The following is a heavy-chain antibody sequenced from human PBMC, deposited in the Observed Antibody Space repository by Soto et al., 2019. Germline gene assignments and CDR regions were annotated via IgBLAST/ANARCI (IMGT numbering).Heavy chain of an antibody. CDR3: ARVANGYYDSSGYYVYYFDY. D-gene: IGHD3-22*01. V-gene: IGHV3-11*01. J-gene: IGHJ4*02. CDR1: GFTFSDYY. Sequence: GGSLRLSCAASGFTFSDYYMSWIRQAPGKGLEWVSYISSSGSTIYYADSVKDRFTISRDNAKNSLYLQMNSLRAEDTAVYYCARVANGYYDSSGYYVYYFDYWGQGTLVTVSS. CDR2: ISSSGSTI.